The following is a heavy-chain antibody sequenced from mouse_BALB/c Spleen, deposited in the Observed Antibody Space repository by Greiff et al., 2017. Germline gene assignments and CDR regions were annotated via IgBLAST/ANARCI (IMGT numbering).Heavy chain of an antibody. V-gene: IGHV1-5*01. J-gene: IGHJ1*01. Sequence: VQLQQSGTVLARPGASVKMSCKASGYSFTSYWMHWVKQRPGQGLEWIGAIYPGNSDTSYNQKFKGKAKLTAVTSASTAYMELSSLTNEDSAVYYCTLEFITTAFDVWGAGTTVTVSS. CDR2: IYPGNSDT. D-gene: IGHD1-2*01. CDR3: TLEFITTAFDV. CDR1: GYSFTSYW.